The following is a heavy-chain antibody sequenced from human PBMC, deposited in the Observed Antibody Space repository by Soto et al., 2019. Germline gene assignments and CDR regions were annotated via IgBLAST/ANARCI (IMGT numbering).Heavy chain of an antibody. V-gene: IGHV1-2*02. CDR1: GYTFTGYY. J-gene: IGHJ3*02. Sequence: SVKVSCKASGYTFTGYYIHWVRQAPGQGLEWMGWINPNTGGTNYAQKFQGRVTMTRDTSITTAYMELSRLRSDDTAVFYCAREEGHGGNFDAFDMWGQGTMVTVSS. CDR2: INPNTGGT. CDR3: AREEGHGGNFDAFDM. D-gene: IGHD2-21*02.